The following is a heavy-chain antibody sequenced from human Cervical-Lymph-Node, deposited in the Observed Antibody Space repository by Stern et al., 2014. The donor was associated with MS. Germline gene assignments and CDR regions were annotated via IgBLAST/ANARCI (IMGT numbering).Heavy chain of an antibody. CDR2: MYYTGNS. V-gene: IGHV4-31*03. CDR3: ASRDGK. CDR1: GASISSGGYY. D-gene: IGHD5-24*01. J-gene: IGHJ4*02. Sequence: VQLQESGPGLVKPSQTLSLTCNVSGASISSGGYYWSWIRQRPGEGLEWIGYMYYTGNSYYNPSLKSRVSISGDTSKNQFSLNLTSVTVADTGVYYCASRDGKWGQGTLVTVSS.